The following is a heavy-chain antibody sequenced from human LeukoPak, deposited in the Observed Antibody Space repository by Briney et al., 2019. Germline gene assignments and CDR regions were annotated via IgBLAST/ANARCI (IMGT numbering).Heavy chain of an antibody. CDR3: AKAALSLFNWFDP. Sequence: GASVKVSCKASGGTFSSYAISWMRQAPGQGLEWMGGIIPIFGTTNYAQKFQGRVTINADEPTNTAYMELSSLRSEDSAVYYCAKAALSLFNWFDPWGQGTLVTVSS. CDR1: GGTFSSYA. V-gene: IGHV1-69*13. CDR2: IIPIFGTT. J-gene: IGHJ5*02. D-gene: IGHD3-16*01.